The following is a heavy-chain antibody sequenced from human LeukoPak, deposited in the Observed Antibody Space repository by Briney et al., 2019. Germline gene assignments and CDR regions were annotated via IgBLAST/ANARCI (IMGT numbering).Heavy chain of an antibody. J-gene: IGHJ4*02. Sequence: GGSLRLSCAASGFTFSSYGMHWVRQAPGKGLEWVAFIRYDGSNKYYADSVKGRFTISRDNSKNTLYLQMNSLRAEDTAVYYCVRQGNYYFDYWGQGTLVTVSS. CDR2: IRYDGSNK. D-gene: IGHD1-7*01. CDR3: VRQGNYYFDY. V-gene: IGHV3-30*02. CDR1: GFTFSSYG.